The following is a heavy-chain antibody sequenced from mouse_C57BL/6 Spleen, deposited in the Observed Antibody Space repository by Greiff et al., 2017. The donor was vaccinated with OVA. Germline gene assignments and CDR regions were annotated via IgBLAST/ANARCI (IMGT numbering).Heavy chain of an antibody. J-gene: IGHJ4*01. CDR3: ARHYYGSSYNYAMDY. CDR1: GFTFSSYG. D-gene: IGHD1-1*01. V-gene: IGHV5-6*02. CDR2: ISSGGSYT. Sequence: DVKLVESGGDLVKPGGSLKLSCAASGFTFSSYGMSWVRQTPDKRLEWVATISSGGSYTYYPDRVKGRFTISRDNAKNTLYLQMSSLKSEDTAMYYCARHYYGSSYNYAMDYWGQGTSVTVSS.